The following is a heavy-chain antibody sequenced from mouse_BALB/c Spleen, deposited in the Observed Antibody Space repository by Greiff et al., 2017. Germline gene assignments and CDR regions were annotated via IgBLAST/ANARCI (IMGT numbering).Heavy chain of an antibody. D-gene: IGHD2-1*01. J-gene: IGHJ4*01. CDR3: ARPLYGNLYAMDY. CDR1: GFTFSSYY. Sequence: EVQLVEPGGGLVKLGGSLKLSCAASGFTFSSYYMPWVRQTPEKRLELVAAINSNGGSTYYPDTVKGRSTIARDNAKNTLYLQMSSLKSEDTALYYCARPLYGNLYAMDYWGQGTSVTVSA. CDR2: INSNGGST. V-gene: IGHV5-6-2*01.